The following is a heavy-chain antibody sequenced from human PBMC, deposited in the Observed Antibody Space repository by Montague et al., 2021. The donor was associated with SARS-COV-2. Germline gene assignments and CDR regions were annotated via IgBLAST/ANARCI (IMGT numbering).Heavy chain of an antibody. D-gene: IGHD3-3*01. CDR2: IIPIFGTA. J-gene: IGHJ6*03. V-gene: IGHV1-69*13. CDR3: ARDGHYDFWSGPNYYYYMDV. Sequence: SVKVSCKASGGTFSSYAISWVRQAPGQGLEWMGGIIPIFGTANYAQKFQGRVTITADESTSTAYMELSSLRSEDMAVYYCARDGHYDFWSGPNYYYYMDVWGKGTTVTVSS. CDR1: GGTFSSYA.